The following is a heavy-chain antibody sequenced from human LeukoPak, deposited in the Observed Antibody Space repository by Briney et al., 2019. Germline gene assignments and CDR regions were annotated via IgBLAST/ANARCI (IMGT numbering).Heavy chain of an antibody. J-gene: IGHJ4*02. D-gene: IGHD2-15*01. CDR3: AKGGGGSCYSTADC. V-gene: IGHV3-23*01. CDR1: GFTFSSYA. Sequence: GGSLRLSCAASGFTFSSYAMSWVRQAPGKGLEWVSVINSNGESIFYAGSVKGRFTISRDNSKNTLYLQMNSLRAEDTAVYYCAKGGGGSCYSTADCWGQGDLVTVSS. CDR2: INSNGESI.